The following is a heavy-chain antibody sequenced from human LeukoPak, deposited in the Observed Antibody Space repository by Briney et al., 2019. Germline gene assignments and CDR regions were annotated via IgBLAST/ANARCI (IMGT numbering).Heavy chain of an antibody. V-gene: IGHV1-18*01. CDR3: ASGVLWFGELFSSYFDY. Sequence: ASVKVSCKASGYTFTSYGISWVRQAPGQGLEWMEWISAYNGNTNYAQKLQGRVTMTTDTSTSTAYMELRSLRSDDTAVYYCASGVLWFGELFSSYFDYWGQGTLVTVSS. CDR1: GYTFTSYG. J-gene: IGHJ4*02. D-gene: IGHD3-10*01. CDR2: ISAYNGNT.